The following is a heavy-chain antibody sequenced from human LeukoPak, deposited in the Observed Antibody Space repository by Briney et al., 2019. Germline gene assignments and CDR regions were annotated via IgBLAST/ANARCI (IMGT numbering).Heavy chain of an antibody. D-gene: IGHD3-16*01. CDR3: ARDRTFTSILYYYYYGMDV. J-gene: IGHJ6*02. V-gene: IGHV3-30*03. CDR1: GFTFSSYG. CDR2: ISYDGSNK. Sequence: PGGSLRLSCAASGFTFSSYGMHWVRQAPGKGLEWVAVISYDGSNKYYADSVKGRFTISRDNSKNTLYLQMNSLRAEDTAVYYCARDRTFTSILYYYYYGMDVWGQGTTVTVSS.